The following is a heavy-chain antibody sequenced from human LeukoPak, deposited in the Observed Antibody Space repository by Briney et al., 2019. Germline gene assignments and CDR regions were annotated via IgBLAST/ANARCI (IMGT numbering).Heavy chain of an antibody. CDR3: AKAQPYCSSTSCYVGLVDY. D-gene: IGHD2-2*01. CDR1: GYTFTGYY. CDR2: INPNSGGT. V-gene: IGHV1-2*02. J-gene: IGHJ4*02. Sequence: ASVKVSCKASGYTFTGYYMHWVRQAPGQGLEWMGWINPNSGGTNYAQKLQGRVTMTRDTSISTAYMELSRLRSDDTAVYYCAKAQPYCSSTSCYVGLVDYWGQGTLVSVSS.